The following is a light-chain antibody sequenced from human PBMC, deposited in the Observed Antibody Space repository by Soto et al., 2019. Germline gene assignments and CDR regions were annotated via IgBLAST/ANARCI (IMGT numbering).Light chain of an antibody. CDR2: IAS. CDR1: QGISSY. V-gene: IGKV1-9*01. J-gene: IGKJ2*01. Sequence: DIQLTQSPSFLSASVGDRVTITCRASQGISSYFAWYQQKAGNAPKLLIYIASTLQSGVPSSFSGSGSGTEFTLPISSLQPEDFATDYCQQLNSYPRYTFGQGTKLEI. CDR3: QQLNSYPRYT.